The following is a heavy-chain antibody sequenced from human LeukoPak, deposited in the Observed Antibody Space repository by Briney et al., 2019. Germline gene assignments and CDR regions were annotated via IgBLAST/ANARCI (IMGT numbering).Heavy chain of an antibody. J-gene: IGHJ3*02. CDR1: GYTFTGYY. CDR3: ARAPGPRYCSSTSCYGMAAFDI. V-gene: IGHV1-2*02. Sequence: ASVKVSCKASGYTFTGYYMHWVRQAPGQGLEWMGWINPNSDGTNYAQKFQGRVTMTRDTSISTAYMELSRLRSDDTAVYYCARAPGPRYCSSTSCYGMAAFDIWGQGTMVTVSS. D-gene: IGHD2-2*01. CDR2: INPNSDGT.